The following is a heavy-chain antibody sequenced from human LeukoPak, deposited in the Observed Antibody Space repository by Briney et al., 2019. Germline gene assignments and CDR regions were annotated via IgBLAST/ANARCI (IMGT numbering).Heavy chain of an antibody. V-gene: IGHV4-34*01. D-gene: IGHD3-9*01. CDR1: GGSFSGYY. CDR2: INHSGST. Sequence: SETLSLTCAVYGGSFSGYYWSWIRQPPGKGLEWIGEINHSGSTNYNPSPKSRVTISVDTSKNQFSLKLSSVTAADTAVYYCARHVLRYFDWLSSTKYYFDYWGQGTLVTVSS. J-gene: IGHJ4*02. CDR3: ARHVLRYFDWLSSTKYYFDY.